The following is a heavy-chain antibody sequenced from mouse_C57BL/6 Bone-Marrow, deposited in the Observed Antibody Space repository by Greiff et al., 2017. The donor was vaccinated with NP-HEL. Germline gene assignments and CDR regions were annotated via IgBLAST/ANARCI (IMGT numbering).Heavy chain of an antibody. V-gene: IGHV5-6*02. CDR3: ARRLMITYFDY. CDR2: ISSGGSYT. J-gene: IGHJ2*01. D-gene: IGHD2-4*01. Sequence: EVKLVESGGDLVKPGGSLKLSCAASGFTFSSYGMSWVRQTPDKRLEWVATISSGGSYTYYPDSVKGRFTISRDNAKNTLYLQMSSLKSEDTAMYYCARRLMITYFDYWGQGTTLTVSS. CDR1: GFTFSSYG.